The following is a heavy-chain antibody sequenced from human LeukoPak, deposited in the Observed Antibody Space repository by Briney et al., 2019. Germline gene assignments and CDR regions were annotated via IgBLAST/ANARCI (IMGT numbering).Heavy chain of an antibody. J-gene: IGHJ4*02. D-gene: IGHD2-8*02. V-gene: IGHV3-64*01. CDR2: ISSNGGST. CDR1: GFTFSSYA. Sequence: PGGSLRLSCAASGFTFSSYAMHWVRQAPGKGLEYVSAISSNGGSTYYANSVKGRFTISRDNSKNTLYLQMGSLRAEDMAVYYCASSPWYWPSYFDYWGQGTLVTVSS. CDR3: ASSPWYWPSYFDY.